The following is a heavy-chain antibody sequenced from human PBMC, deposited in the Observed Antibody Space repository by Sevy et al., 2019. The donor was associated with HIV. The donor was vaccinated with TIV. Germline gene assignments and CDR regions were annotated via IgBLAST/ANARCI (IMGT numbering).Heavy chain of an antibody. V-gene: IGHV1-2*06. Sequence: ASVKVSCKASGYTFTGYYMHWVRQAPGQGLEWMGRINPNSGGTNYAQKFQGRVTMTRDTSISTAYMELSRLRSDDTAVYYCARDRSIGAAGTPVGYWGQGTLVTVSS. CDR1: GYTFTGYY. J-gene: IGHJ4*02. D-gene: IGHD6-13*01. CDR2: INPNSGGT. CDR3: ARDRSIGAAGTPVGY.